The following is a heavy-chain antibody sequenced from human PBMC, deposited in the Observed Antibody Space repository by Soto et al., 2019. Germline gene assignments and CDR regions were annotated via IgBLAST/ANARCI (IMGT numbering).Heavy chain of an antibody. CDR1: GFTFSDYY. Sequence: GGSLRLSCAASGFTFSDYYMSWIRQAPGKGLEWVSYISSSGSTIYYADSVKGRFTISRDNAKNSLYLQMNSLRAEDTAVYYCARGYCSGGSCYPPEYFQHWGQGTLGTVSS. J-gene: IGHJ1*01. V-gene: IGHV3-11*01. CDR3: ARGYCSGGSCYPPEYFQH. CDR2: ISSSGSTI. D-gene: IGHD2-15*01.